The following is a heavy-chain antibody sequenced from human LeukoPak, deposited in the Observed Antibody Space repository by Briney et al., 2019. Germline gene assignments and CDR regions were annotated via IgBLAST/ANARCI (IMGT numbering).Heavy chain of an antibody. V-gene: IGHV3-23*01. D-gene: IGHD4-23*01. CDR1: GFTFSSYA. CDR2: ISGSGGST. J-gene: IGHJ4*02. CDR3: AKGPTTVVGGGYFDY. Sequence: GRSLRLSCAASGFTFSSYAMSWVRQAPGKGLEWVSAISGSGGSTYYADSVKGRFTISRDNSKNTLYLQMNSLRAEDTAVYYCAKGPTTVVGGGYFDYWGQGTLVTVSS.